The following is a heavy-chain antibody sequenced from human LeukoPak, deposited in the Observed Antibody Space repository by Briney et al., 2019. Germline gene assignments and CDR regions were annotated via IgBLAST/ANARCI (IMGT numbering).Heavy chain of an antibody. V-gene: IGHV4-59*08. CDR2: IYYSGST. J-gene: IGHJ6*02. Sequence: SETLSLTCTVSGGSISSYYWSWIRQPPGKGLEWIGYIYYSGSTNYNPSLKSRVTISVDTSKNQFSLKLSSVTAADTAVYYCARHKITDDYVWGSYPSGMDVWGQGTTVTVSS. CDR3: ARHKITDDYVWGSYPSGMDV. CDR1: GGSISSYY. D-gene: IGHD3-16*02.